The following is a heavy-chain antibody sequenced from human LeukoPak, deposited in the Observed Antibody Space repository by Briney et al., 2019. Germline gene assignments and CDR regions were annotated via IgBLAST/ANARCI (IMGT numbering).Heavy chain of an antibody. Sequence: ASVKVSCKASGYTFTSYGISWVRQAPGQGLELMGWISAYNGNTNYAQKLQGRVTMTTDTSTSTAYMELRSLRSDDTAVYYCASGGAVAGDYYYGMDVWGQGNPGHRLL. V-gene: IGHV1-18*01. CDR3: ASGGAVAGDYYYGMDV. CDR2: ISAYNGNT. J-gene: IGHJ6*02. CDR1: GYTFTSYG. D-gene: IGHD6-19*01.